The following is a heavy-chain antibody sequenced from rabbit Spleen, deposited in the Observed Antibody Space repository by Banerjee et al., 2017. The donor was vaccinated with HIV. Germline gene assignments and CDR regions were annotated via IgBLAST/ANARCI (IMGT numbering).Heavy chain of an antibody. CDR3: ARDLDATNTYNMYKPNL. CDR2: TGSSGST. CDR1: GFSFSSSYW. J-gene: IGHJ4*01. V-gene: IGHV1S45*01. Sequence: QEQLEESGGDLVKPEGSLTLTCTGSGFSFSSSYWICWVRQAPGKGLEWIACTGSSGSTHYASWAKGRFTISKTSSTTVTLQMTSLTAADTATYFCARDLDATNTYNMYKPNLWGPGTLVTVS. D-gene: IGHD6-1*01.